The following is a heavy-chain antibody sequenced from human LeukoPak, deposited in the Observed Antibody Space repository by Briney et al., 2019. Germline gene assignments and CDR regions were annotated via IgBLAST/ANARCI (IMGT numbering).Heavy chain of an antibody. J-gene: IGHJ4*02. D-gene: IGHD5-18*01. CDR3: AKYYGYSPYYFDY. CDR1: GFTFSGYS. V-gene: IGHV3-21*04. Sequence: KAGGSLRLSCVGSGFTFSGYSMNWVRQAPGKGLEWVSSISSSSSYIYYADSMKGQLTISRDNAKNSLYLQMNSLRVEDTALYYCAKYYGYSPYYFDYWGQGTLVTVSS. CDR2: ISSSSSYI.